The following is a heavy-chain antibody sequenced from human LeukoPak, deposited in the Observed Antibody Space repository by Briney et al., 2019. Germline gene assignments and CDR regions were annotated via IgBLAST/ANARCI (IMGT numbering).Heavy chain of an antibody. J-gene: IGHJ4*02. CDR3: ARRHYYDTSGHFDY. D-gene: IGHD3-22*01. V-gene: IGHV5-51*01. Sequence: GESLKISCKGSGYSFTNYWIGWVRHMPGKGLEWMGIIYAGDSDTRYSPSLQGQVTISADKSIDTAYLQWSSLKASDTAMYYCARRHYYDTSGHFDYWGQGTLVTVSS. CDR1: GYSFTNYW. CDR2: IYAGDSDT.